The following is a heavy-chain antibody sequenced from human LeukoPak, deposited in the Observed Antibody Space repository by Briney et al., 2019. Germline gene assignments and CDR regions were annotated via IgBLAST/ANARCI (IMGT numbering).Heavy chain of an antibody. Sequence: SETLSLTCAVYGGSFSGYYWSWIRQPPGKGLEWIGEINHSGSTNYNSSLKSRVTISVDTSKNQFSLKLSSVTAADTAVYYCASSGTYYYGSGSYYPFDYWGQGTLVTVSS. CDR1: GGSFSGYY. CDR3: ASSGTYYYGSGSYYPFDY. J-gene: IGHJ4*02. V-gene: IGHV4-34*01. D-gene: IGHD3-10*01. CDR2: INHSGST.